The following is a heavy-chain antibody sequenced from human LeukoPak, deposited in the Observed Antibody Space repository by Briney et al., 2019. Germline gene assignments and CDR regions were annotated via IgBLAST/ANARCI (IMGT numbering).Heavy chain of an antibody. D-gene: IGHD7-27*01. V-gene: IGHV3-23*01. Sequence: GGSLRLSCTASGFTFSSYTMSWVRQAPGKGLKWVSTITTGGPNTYYADSVKGRFTVSRDDSKNTLYLQMNSLRAEDTAVYYCAKDGGLWVSAHWGDSWGRGTLVTVFS. CDR1: GFTFSSYT. J-gene: IGHJ4*02. CDR3: AKDGGLWVSAHWGDS. CDR2: ITTGGPNT.